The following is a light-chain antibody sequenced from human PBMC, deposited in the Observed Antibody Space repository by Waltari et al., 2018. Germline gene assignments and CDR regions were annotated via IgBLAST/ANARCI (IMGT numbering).Light chain of an antibody. Sequence: QSALTQPASVSGSPGQSITISCTGISSDVGGYNYVSWYQQYPGKAPKLMIYDVSNPPSGVSNRFSGSKSGNTASLTISGLQAEDEADYYCSSYTSSSPYVFGTGTKVTVL. V-gene: IGLV2-14*03. CDR2: DVS. CDR1: SSDVGGYNY. CDR3: SSYTSSSPYV. J-gene: IGLJ1*01.